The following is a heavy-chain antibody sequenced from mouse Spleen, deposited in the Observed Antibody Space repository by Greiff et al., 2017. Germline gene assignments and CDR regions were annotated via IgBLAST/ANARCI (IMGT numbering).Heavy chain of an antibody. CDR1: GYTFTDYE. D-gene: IGHD1-1*01. Sequence: VQLQQSGAELVRPGASVTLSCKASGYTFTDYEMHWVKQTPVHGLEWIGAIDPETGGTAYNQKFKGKAILTADKSSSTAYMELRSLTSEDSAVYYCTRRPPNYYGSSWGYFDVWGTGTTVTVSS. CDR2: IDPETGGT. V-gene: IGHV1-15*01. CDR3: TRRPPNYYGSSWGYFDV. J-gene: IGHJ1*03.